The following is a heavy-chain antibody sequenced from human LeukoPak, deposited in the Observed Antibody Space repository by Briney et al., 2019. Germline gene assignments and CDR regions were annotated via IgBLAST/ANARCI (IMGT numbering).Heavy chain of an antibody. D-gene: IGHD5-18*01. CDR1: GGSISSYY. CDR3: ARALPHRYSYGYGAFDY. Sequence: SETLSLTCTVSGGSISSYYWSWIRQPPGKGLEWIGYIYYSGSTNYNPSLKSRVTISVDTSKNQFSLKLGSVTAADTAVYYCARALPHRYSYGYGAFDYWGQGTLVTVSS. CDR2: IYYSGST. J-gene: IGHJ4*02. V-gene: IGHV4-59*01.